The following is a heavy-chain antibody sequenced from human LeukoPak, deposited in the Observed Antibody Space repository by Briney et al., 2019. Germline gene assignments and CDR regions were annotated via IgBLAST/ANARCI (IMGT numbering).Heavy chain of an antibody. Sequence: GRSLRLSCAASGFTFSGYAMHWVRQAPGKGLEWVAVISYDGSNKYYADSVKDRFTISRDNSKNTLYLQMNSLRAEDTAVYYCARGSSWYDYWGQGTLVTVSS. J-gene: IGHJ4*02. CDR3: ARGSSWYDY. V-gene: IGHV3-30-3*01. CDR1: GFTFSGYA. CDR2: ISYDGSNK. D-gene: IGHD6-13*01.